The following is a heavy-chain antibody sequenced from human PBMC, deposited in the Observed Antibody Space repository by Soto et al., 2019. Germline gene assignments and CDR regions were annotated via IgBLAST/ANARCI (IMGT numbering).Heavy chain of an antibody. CDR3: AKDRPRLTQQFYEVS. Sequence: QIQLVQSGAEVKPPGASVKVSCKASGYTFSHHGFSWVRQAPGQGLEWMGWISAYTGATDYAQKXPXXXTXXTDTATSTAYMELKSLRSDDTAVYYCAKDRPRLTQQFYEVSWGQGSLVIVSS. V-gene: IGHV1-18*01. J-gene: IGHJ5*02. CDR1: GYTFSHHG. D-gene: IGHD3-16*01. CDR2: ISAYTGAT.